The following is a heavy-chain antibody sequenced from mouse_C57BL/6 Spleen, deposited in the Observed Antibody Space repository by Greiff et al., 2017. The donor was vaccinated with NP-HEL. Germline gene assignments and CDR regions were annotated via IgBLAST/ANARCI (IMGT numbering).Heavy chain of an antibody. D-gene: IGHD3-2*02. J-gene: IGHJ4*01. CDR2: IDPSDSYT. CDR3: ARQLRLRYYAMDY. CDR1: GYTFTSYW. Sequence: QVQLQQPGAELVMPGASVKLSCKASGYTFTSYWMHWVKQRPGQGLEWIGEIDPSDSYTNYNQKFKGKSTLTVDKSSSTAYMQLSSLTSEDSAVYYCARQLRLRYYAMDYWGQGTSVTVSS. V-gene: IGHV1-69*01.